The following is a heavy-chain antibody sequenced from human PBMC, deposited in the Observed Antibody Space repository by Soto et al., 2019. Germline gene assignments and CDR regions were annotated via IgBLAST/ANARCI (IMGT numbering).Heavy chain of an antibody. CDR2: INHSGST. V-gene: IGHV4-34*01. J-gene: IGHJ4*02. CDR3: ARGRRAAAPFDY. D-gene: IGHD6-13*01. Sequence: QVQLQQWGAGLLKPSETLSLTCAVYGGSFSGYYWSWIRQPPGKGLEWIGEINHSGSTNYNPSLKSRVTISVDTSKKQCSLKLSSVTAADTAVYYCARGRRAAAPFDYWGQGTLVTVSS. CDR1: GGSFSGYY.